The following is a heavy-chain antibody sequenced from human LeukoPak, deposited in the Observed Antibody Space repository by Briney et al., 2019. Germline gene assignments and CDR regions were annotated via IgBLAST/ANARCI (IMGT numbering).Heavy chain of an antibody. V-gene: IGHV4-39*07. J-gene: IGHJ4*02. Sequence: PSETLSLTCTVSGGSISTSSYYWGWIRQPLGKGLEWIGSIYYSGSTYYNPSLKSRVTISLDTSKNQFSLKLSSVTAADTAVYYCARSGEGVWFGELFSMNSGYSPFDYWGQGTLVTVSS. D-gene: IGHD3-10*01. CDR1: GGSISTSSYY. CDR2: IYYSGST. CDR3: ARSGEGVWFGELFSMNSGYSPFDY.